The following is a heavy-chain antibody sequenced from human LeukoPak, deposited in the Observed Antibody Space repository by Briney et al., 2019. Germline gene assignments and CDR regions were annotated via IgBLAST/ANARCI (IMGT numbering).Heavy chain of an antibody. CDR3: ARRDCSGGSCYSNFDY. CDR1: GYSFTSYW. J-gene: IGHJ4*02. V-gene: IGHV5-51*01. CDR2: IYPGDSDT. Sequence: GGSLKISCKGSGYSFTSYWIGWVRQMPGKGLEWMGIIYPGDSDTRYSPSFQGQVTISADKSISTAYLQWSSLKASDTAMYYCARRDCSGGSCYSNFDYWGQGTLVTVSS. D-gene: IGHD2-15*01.